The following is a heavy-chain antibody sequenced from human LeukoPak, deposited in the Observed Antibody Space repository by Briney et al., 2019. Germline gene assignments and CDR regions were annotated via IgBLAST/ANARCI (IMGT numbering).Heavy chain of an antibody. Sequence: TSETLSLTCTVSGGSISSSSYYWGWIRQPPGKGLEWIGSIYYSGSTYYNPSLKSRVTISVGTSKNQFSLKLSSVTAADTAVYYCARLDVGATSPSYYFDYWGQGTLVTASS. J-gene: IGHJ4*02. CDR3: ARLDVGATSPSYYFDY. CDR2: IYYSGST. D-gene: IGHD1-26*01. CDR1: GGSISSSSYY. V-gene: IGHV4-39*01.